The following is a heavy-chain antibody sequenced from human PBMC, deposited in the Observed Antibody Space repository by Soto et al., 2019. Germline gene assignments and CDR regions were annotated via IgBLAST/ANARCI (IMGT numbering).Heavy chain of an antibody. CDR3: ARDAPPGEFDSSGRHFDY. CDR1: GGSISSGGYY. J-gene: IGHJ4*02. CDR2: IYYSGST. D-gene: IGHD3-22*01. Sequence: KPSETLSLTCTVSGGSISSGGYYWSWIRQHPGKGLEWIGYIYYSGSTYYNPSLKSRVTISVDTSKNQFSLKLSSVTAADTAVYYCARDAPPGEFDSSGRHFDYWGQGTLVTVSS. V-gene: IGHV4-31*03.